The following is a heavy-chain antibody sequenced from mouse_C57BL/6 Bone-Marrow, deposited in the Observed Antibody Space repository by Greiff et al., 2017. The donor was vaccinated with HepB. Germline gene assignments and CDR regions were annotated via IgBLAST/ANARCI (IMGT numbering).Heavy chain of an antibody. J-gene: IGHJ1*03. CDR3: ARRGGGGYDHAFDV. V-gene: IGHV8-12*01. CDR2: IYWDDDK. D-gene: IGHD2-3*01. Sequence: QVQLKESGPGILQSSQTLSLTCSFSGFSLSTSGMGVSWIRQPSGKGLEWLAHIYWDDDKRYNPSLKSRLTISKDTSRNQVFLKITSVDTADTATYECARRGGGGYDHAFDVWGTGTTVTVSS. CDR1: GFSLSTSGMG.